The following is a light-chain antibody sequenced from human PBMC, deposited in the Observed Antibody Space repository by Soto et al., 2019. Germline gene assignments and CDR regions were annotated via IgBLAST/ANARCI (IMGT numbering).Light chain of an antibody. V-gene: IGKV1-5*01. CDR1: QSISSW. CDR3: QQYNSYSPEYT. J-gene: IGKJ2*01. Sequence: DIQMTQSPSTLSASVGDRVTITCRASQSISSWLAWYQQKPGKAPKLLIYDASSLESGVPSRFSGSGSGIEFTLTISSLQPDDFATYYCQQYNSYSPEYTFGQGTKLEIK. CDR2: DAS.